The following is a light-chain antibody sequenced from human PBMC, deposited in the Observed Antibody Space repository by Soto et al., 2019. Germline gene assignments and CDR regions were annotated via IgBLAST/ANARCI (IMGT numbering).Light chain of an antibody. CDR2: GNS. CDR3: QSYDSSLSADV. Sequence: QSVLTQPPSVSGAPGQRVTISCTGSSSNIGAGYDVHWYQQLPGTAPKLLIYGNSNRPSGVPDRFSVSKSGTSASLAITGLQAEDEADYYCQSYDSSLSADVFGTGTKLTVL. V-gene: IGLV1-40*01. CDR1: SSNIGAGYD. J-gene: IGLJ1*01.